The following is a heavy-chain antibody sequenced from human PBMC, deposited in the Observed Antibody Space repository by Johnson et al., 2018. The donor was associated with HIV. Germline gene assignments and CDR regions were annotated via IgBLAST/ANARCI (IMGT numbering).Heavy chain of an antibody. V-gene: IGHV3-30*04. CDR1: GFAFSGYA. CDR3: ARDRGAFDI. Sequence: QMQLVESGGGVVQPGRSLRLSCAASGFAFSGYALHWVRQAPGKGLEWVAVISYDGTKKDYGGSVKGRFTISRDNSKNTLYLQMNNLRVEDMAMYYCARDRGAFDIWGQGTMVTVSS. J-gene: IGHJ3*02. CDR2: ISYDGTKK.